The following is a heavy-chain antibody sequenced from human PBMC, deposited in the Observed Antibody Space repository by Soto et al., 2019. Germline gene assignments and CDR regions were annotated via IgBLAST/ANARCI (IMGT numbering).Heavy chain of an antibody. V-gene: IGHV4-39*01. D-gene: IGHD3-22*01. CDR2: IYYSGST. Sequence: SETLSLTCTVSGGSISSSSYYWGWIRQPPGKGLEWIGSIYYSGSTYYNPSLKSRVTISVDTSKNQFSLKLSSVTAADTAVYYCARQKGTGYYYDSSGLTRTPDAFDIWGQGTIVPVSS. J-gene: IGHJ3*02. CDR1: GGSISSSSYY. CDR3: ARQKGTGYYYDSSGLTRTPDAFDI.